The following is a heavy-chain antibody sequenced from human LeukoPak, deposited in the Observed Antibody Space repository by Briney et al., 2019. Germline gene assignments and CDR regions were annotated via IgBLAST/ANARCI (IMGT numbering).Heavy chain of an antibody. J-gene: IGHJ4*02. CDR2: ISWNGGDT. D-gene: IGHD1-26*01. CDR1: GFTFDNYG. CDR3: ARDRGSGRYPAGDY. V-gene: IGHV3-20*04. Sequence: PGGSLRLSCAASGFTFDNYGMSWVRQAPGKGLEWVSGISWNGGDTGYAGSVKGRFSISRDNAKNSLYLQMNSLRAEDTALYFCARDRGSGRYPAGDYWGQGTLVTVSS.